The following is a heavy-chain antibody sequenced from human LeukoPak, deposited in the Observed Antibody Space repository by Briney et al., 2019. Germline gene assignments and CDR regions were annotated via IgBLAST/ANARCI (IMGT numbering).Heavy chain of an antibody. CDR1: GFTFSSYW. J-gene: IGHJ4*02. D-gene: IGHD3-22*01. V-gene: IGHV3-7*05. Sequence: GGSLRLSCAASGFTFSSYWMHWVRQAPGKGLEGVAIIKSDGSDKYYVDSVKGRFTVSKDNAKNSLYLQMNSLRAEDTAMYYCARNRGGGSGYSDYWGQGTLVTVSS. CDR2: IKSDGSDK. CDR3: ARNRGGGSGYSDY.